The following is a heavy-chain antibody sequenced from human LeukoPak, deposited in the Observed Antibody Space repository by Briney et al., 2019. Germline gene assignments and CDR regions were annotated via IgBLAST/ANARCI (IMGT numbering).Heavy chain of an antibody. CDR3: ATYSSSGLYYFDY. V-gene: IGHV3-21*01. CDR2: ISSSSSYI. CDR1: GFIFSSYS. D-gene: IGHD6-6*01. Sequence: GGSLRLSCAASGFIFSSYSMNWVRQAPGKGLEWVSSISSSSSYIYYADSVKGRFTISRDNAKNSLYLQMNSLRAEDTAVYYCATYSSSGLYYFDYWGQGTLVTVSS. J-gene: IGHJ4*02.